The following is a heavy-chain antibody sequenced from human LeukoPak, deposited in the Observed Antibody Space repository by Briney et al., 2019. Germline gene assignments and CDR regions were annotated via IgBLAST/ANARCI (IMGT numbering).Heavy chain of an antibody. CDR2: VSPSGSIK. Sequence: GGSLRLSCAASGLSFDIYEMNWVRQAPGKGLEWVSYVSPSGSIKQYGDSVKGRVTISRNNAKNSLNLQMNSLRVEDTAVYYCARVSWNDDGADYWGQGTLVTVSS. V-gene: IGHV3-48*03. CDR3: ARVSWNDDGADY. CDR1: GLSFDIYE. D-gene: IGHD1-1*01. J-gene: IGHJ4*02.